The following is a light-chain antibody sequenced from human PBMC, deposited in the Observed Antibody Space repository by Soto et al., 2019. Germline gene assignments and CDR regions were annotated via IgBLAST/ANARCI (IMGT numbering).Light chain of an antibody. CDR2: RAS. V-gene: IGKV1-39*01. J-gene: IGKJ1*01. CDR1: QSIFTY. CDR3: QQTYSVPWT. Sequence: DIQMTQSPSSLSASVGDSVTISCRASQSIFTYLHWYQQKPGTAPRLLISRASSVQSGVPPRFSGSGSGRDFTHSISSLRPEDIGTYFCQQTYSVPWTFGPGTRVEI.